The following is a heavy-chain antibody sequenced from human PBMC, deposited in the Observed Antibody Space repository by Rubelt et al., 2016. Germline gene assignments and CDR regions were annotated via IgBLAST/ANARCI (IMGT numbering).Heavy chain of an antibody. J-gene: IGHJ6*02. Sequence: EVQLVESGGGLVQPGGSLRLSCAASEFTFSSYSMNWVRQAPGKGLEWVSSISRSSTSIYYADSVKGRFTISRDNAKNSLYLQMNSLRAEDTAVYYCARDGIAAAGYYYYYGMDVWGQGTTVTVSS. CDR2: ISRSSTSI. CDR1: EFTFSSYS. CDR3: ARDGIAAAGYYYYYGMDV. D-gene: IGHD6-13*01. V-gene: IGHV3-21*01.